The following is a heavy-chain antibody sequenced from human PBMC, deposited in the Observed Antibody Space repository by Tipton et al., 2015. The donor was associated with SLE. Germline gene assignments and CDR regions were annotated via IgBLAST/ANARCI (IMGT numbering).Heavy chain of an antibody. V-gene: IGHV4-38-2*01. CDR1: GYSISSGYY. Sequence: TLSLTCAVSGYSISSGYYWGWIRQPPGRGLEWIGSIYHSGSSYYNPSLKSRVTISVDTSKNQFSLKLSSVTAADTAVYYCARHYDSSGYDAFDIWGQGTMVTVSS. D-gene: IGHD3-22*01. J-gene: IGHJ3*02. CDR3: ARHYDSSGYDAFDI. CDR2: IYHSGSS.